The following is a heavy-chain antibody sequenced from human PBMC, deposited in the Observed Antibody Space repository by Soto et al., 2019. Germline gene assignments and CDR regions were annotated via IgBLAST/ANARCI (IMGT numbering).Heavy chain of an antibody. CDR1: GSSISNSY. J-gene: IGHJ4*02. D-gene: IGHD3-22*01. Sequence: SETLSLTCTVSGSSISNSYWSWIRQPPGKGLEWIGHIYYSGSTKYNPSLESRVTISVDTSKNQFSPKLTSVTAADTAVYFCARLYYAGSPYYPRGYWGQGTLVTVSS. CDR3: ARLYYAGSPYYPRGY. V-gene: IGHV4-59*08. CDR2: IYYSGST.